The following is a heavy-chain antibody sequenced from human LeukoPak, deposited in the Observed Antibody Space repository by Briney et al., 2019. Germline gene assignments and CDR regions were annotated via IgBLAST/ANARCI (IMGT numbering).Heavy chain of an antibody. Sequence: GGSLRLSCAASGFTLSSYAMYWVRQTPGKGLEWVTVISNDGSNKYYADSVKGRFTVSRDNSRNTLFLEMNSLRTEDTSVYYCARSGCSSTTCSPEYWGQGTLVSVSS. CDR2: ISNDGSNK. D-gene: IGHD2-2*01. J-gene: IGHJ4*02. CDR1: GFTLSSYA. CDR3: ARSGCSSTTCSPEY. V-gene: IGHV3-30-3*01.